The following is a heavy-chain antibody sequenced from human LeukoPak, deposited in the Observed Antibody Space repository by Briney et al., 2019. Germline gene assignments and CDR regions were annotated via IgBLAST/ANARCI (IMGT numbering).Heavy chain of an antibody. J-gene: IGHJ4*01. Sequence: ASVKVSCKASGYTFIGYYMHWVRQAPGQGLEWMGWINPNSGGTNYAQKFQGRVTMTRDTSITTAYMELSRLTSDDTAVYYCATGIWSGYYDRNHYFDYWGHGTLVTVSS. CDR3: ATGIWSGYYDRNHYFDY. CDR2: INPNSGGT. D-gene: IGHD3-3*01. CDR1: GYTFIGYY. V-gene: IGHV1-2*02.